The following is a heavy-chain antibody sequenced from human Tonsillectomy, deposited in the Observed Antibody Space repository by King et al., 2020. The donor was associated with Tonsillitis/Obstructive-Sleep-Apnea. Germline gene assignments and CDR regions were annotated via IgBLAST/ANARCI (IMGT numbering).Heavy chain of an antibody. J-gene: IGHJ6*03. CDR1: GGSISSSGFY. D-gene: IGHD7-27*01. V-gene: IGHV4-39*01. Sequence: QLQESGPGLVKPSETLSLTCTVSGGSISSSGFYWGWVRQPPGKGLEWIGSISYSGSTYYNPSLKNRVTISVDTSKNQFSLKLSSVTAADTAVYYCASPTGDPPYYYYYMDVWGIGTTVTVSS. CDR3: ASPTGDPPYYYYYMDV. CDR2: ISYSGST.